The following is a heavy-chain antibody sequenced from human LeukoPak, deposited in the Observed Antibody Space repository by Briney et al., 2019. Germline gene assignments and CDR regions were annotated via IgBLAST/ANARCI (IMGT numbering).Heavy chain of an antibody. D-gene: IGHD3-16*01. J-gene: IGHJ4*02. CDR3: AKDFGGASNF. Sequence: GGSLRLSCVASGFTFSHYGMHWVRQAPGKGLEWVALISPDGSNKYYADSVKGRFTISRDNSENTLYLQMNSLRLEDTAFFYCAKDFGGASNFWGQGTLVTVSS. V-gene: IGHV3-30*18. CDR1: GFTFSHYG. CDR2: ISPDGSNK.